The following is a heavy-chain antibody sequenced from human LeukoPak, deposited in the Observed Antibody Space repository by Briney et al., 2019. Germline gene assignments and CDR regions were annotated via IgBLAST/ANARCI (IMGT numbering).Heavy chain of an antibody. CDR2: INHSGST. Sequence: SETLSLTCAVYGGSFSGFYWSWIRQPPGKGLEWIGEINHSGSTNYNPSLKSRVTISVDTSKNQFSLKLSSVTAADTAVYYCARGPRFDYWGQGTLVTVSS. CDR3: ARGPRFDY. V-gene: IGHV4-34*01. CDR1: GGSFSGFY. J-gene: IGHJ4*02.